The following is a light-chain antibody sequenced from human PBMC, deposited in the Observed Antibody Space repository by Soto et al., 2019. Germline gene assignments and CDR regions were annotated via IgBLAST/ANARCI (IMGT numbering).Light chain of an antibody. CDR2: WAS. V-gene: IGKV4-1*01. J-gene: IGKJ1*01. CDR1: QSVIYSANNKNC. CDR3: QQYLAIPRT. Sequence: DIVMTQSPDSLAVSLGERATINCKSSQSVIYSANNKNCLAWYQQKPGQPPKVLIYWASTRESGVPDRLSGSGSVTDFTLTISSLQAEDVSVYYCQQYLAIPRTFGQGPKVEIK.